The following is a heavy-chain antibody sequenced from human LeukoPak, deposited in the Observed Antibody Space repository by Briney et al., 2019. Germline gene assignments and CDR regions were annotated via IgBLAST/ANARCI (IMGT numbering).Heavy chain of an antibody. CDR3: ARDPLRSSFDS. J-gene: IGHJ4*02. V-gene: IGHV4-4*07. CDR2: LHVSGNT. D-gene: IGHD1-26*01. Sequence: SETLSLTCAVSGGSIENNNWAWIRLPAGKGLEWIGRLHVSGNTNFNPSLKSRVTISVDTSKNQFSLKMTSMTAADTAVYFCARDPLRSSFDSWGQGILVTVAP. CDR1: GGSIENNN.